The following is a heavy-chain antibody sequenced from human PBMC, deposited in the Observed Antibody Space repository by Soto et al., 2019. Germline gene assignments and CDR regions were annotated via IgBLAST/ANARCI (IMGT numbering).Heavy chain of an antibody. V-gene: IGHV4-31*03. Sequence: QVQLQESGPGLVKPSQTLFLTCTVSGGSISSGGYYWSWIRQHPGKGLEWIGYIYYSGSTYYNPSLKSRVTISVDTSKNQFSLKLSSVTAADTAVYYCARSAAADAQAHFDYWGQGTLVTVSS. CDR3: ARSAAADAQAHFDY. CDR2: IYYSGST. D-gene: IGHD6-13*01. CDR1: GGSISSGGYY. J-gene: IGHJ4*02.